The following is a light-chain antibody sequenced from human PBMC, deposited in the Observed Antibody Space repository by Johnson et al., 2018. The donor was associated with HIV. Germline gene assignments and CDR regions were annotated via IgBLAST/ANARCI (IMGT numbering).Light chain of an antibody. CDR2: DNH. V-gene: IGLV1-51*01. CDR3: GTWDSSLSAGPYV. Sequence: QAVLTQPPSVSAAPGQKVTISCSGSSSNIGNNYVSWYQQVPGTAPKLLIYDNHKRPSGIPDRFSGSKSGTSATLGITGLQTGDEADYYCGTWDSSLSAGPYVFGTGTQVTV. CDR1: SSNIGNNY. J-gene: IGLJ1*01.